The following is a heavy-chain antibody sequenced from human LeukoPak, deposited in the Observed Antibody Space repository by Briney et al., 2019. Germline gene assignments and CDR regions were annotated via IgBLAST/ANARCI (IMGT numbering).Heavy chain of an antibody. D-gene: IGHD3-10*01. CDR2: ISAYNGNT. J-gene: IGHJ4*02. V-gene: IGHV1-18*01. CDR3: ARDLVPYGSGSYWLY. CDR1: GYTFTSYG. Sequence: ASVKVSCRASGYTFTSYGISWVRQAPGQGLEWMGWISAYNGNTNYAQKLQGRVTMTTDTSTSTAYMELRSLRSDDTAVYYCARDLVPYGSGSYWLYWGQGTLATVSS.